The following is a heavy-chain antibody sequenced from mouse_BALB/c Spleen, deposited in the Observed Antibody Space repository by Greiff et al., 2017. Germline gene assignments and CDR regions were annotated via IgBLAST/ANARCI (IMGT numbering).Heavy chain of an antibody. CDR3: ARRRGTTIGTPYAMDY. Sequence: QVQLQQSGPGLVQPSQSLSITCTVSGFSLTSYGVHWVRQSPGKGLEWLGVIWSGGSTDYNAAFISRLSISKDNSKSQVFFKMNSLQANDTAIYYCARRRGTTIGTPYAMDYWGQGTSVTVSS. CDR1: GFSLTSYG. J-gene: IGHJ4*01. V-gene: IGHV2-2*02. CDR2: IWSGGST. D-gene: IGHD2-14*01.